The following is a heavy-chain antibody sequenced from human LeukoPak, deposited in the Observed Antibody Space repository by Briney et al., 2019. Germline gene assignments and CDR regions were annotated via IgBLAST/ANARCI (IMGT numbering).Heavy chain of an antibody. Sequence: PGGSLRLSCAASGFTLSADWMSSVRQAPGKGLEWGANMKVVVREKYYLDSVKERFTIPRDNAMNSLYLQMNSLRAEDTAVYSCVRGTSSSRNWFDPWGQGTLVTVSS. D-gene: IGHD6-13*01. CDR3: VRGTSSSRNWFDP. V-gene: IGHV3-7*04. CDR2: MKVVVREK. J-gene: IGHJ5*02. CDR1: GFTLSADW.